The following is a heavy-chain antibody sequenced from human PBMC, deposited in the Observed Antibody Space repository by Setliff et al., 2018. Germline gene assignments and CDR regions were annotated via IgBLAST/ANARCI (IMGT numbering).Heavy chain of an antibody. Sequence: PSETLSLTCNVSGGSISSYSWSWIRQAPGKGLEWIGYLYYSGNTNYNPSLKSRVTISVDTSKNLISLNLRSVIDADTAVFYCARGRGYSSTWYALPYFDCWGQGTLVTVSS. J-gene: IGHJ4*02. V-gene: IGHV4-59*08. CDR3: ARGRGYSSTWYALPYFDC. CDR2: LYYSGNT. CDR1: GGSISSYS. D-gene: IGHD6-13*01.